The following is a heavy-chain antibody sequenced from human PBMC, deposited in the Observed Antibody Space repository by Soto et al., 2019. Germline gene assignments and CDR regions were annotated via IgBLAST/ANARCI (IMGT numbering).Heavy chain of an antibody. J-gene: IGHJ3*02. CDR2: IKQDGSEK. D-gene: IGHD2-2*01. Sequence: EVQLVESGGGLVQPGGSLRLSCAASGFTFSSYWMSWVRQAPGKGLEWVANIKQDGSEKYYVDSVKGRFTISRDNAKNSLYLQMNSLRAEDTAVYYCAKEYCSSTSCYAGHAFDIWGQGTMVTVSS. V-gene: IGHV3-7*04. CDR1: GFTFSSYW. CDR3: AKEYCSSTSCYAGHAFDI.